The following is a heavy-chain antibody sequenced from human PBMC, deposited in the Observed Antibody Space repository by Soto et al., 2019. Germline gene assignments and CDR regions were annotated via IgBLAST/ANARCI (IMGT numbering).Heavy chain of an antibody. D-gene: IGHD3-10*01. CDR3: ASPRGGYYGSGSYDY. J-gene: IGHJ4*02. Sequence: QVQLVESGGGVVQPGRSLRLSCAASGFTFSSYAMHWVRQAPGKGLEWVAVISYDGSNKYYADSVKGRFTISRDNSKNTLYLQMNSLRAEDTAVYYCASPRGGYYGSGSYDYWGQGTLVTFSS. CDR1: GFTFSSYA. CDR2: ISYDGSNK. V-gene: IGHV3-30-3*01.